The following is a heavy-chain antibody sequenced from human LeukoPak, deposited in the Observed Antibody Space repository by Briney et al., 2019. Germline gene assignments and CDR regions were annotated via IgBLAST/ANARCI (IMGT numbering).Heavy chain of an antibody. CDR2: IRGYGGSI. Sequence: GGSLRLSCVASGFTFSTDTMSLVRQAPGKGLEWVSRIRGYGGSIGYADSVKGRFTISRDNSKNTLYLQMSSLRVEDTAVYYCAKGGIEVTAPDCWGQGTLVTVSS. J-gene: IGHJ4*02. CDR3: AKGGIEVTAPDC. CDR1: GFTFSTDT. D-gene: IGHD2/OR15-2a*01. V-gene: IGHV3-23*01.